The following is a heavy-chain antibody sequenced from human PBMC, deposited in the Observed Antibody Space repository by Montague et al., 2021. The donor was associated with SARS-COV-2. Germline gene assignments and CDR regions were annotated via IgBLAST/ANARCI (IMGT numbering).Heavy chain of an antibody. J-gene: IGHJ6*02. CDR1: GGSISSSSYY. CDR3: ARVGRQQLVRLSGMDV. CDR2: IYYSGST. V-gene: IGHV4-39*07. Sequence: SETLSLTCTVSGGSISSSSYYWGWIRQPPGKGLEWIGSIYYSGSTYYNPSLKSRVTISVDTSKNQFSLKLSSGTAADTAVYYCARVGRQQLVRLSGMDVCGQGTTVTVSS. D-gene: IGHD6-13*01.